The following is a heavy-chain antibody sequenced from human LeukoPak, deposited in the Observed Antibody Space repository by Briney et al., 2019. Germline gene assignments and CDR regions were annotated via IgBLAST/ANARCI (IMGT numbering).Heavy chain of an antibody. Sequence: PSETLSLTCTVSGGSISSYYWSWIRQPPGKGLEWIGYIHTSGRTNYNPSLKSRVTISVVTSKNQFSLKLSSVTAADTAVYYCARRRMLGVSGGCCWFDPWGQGTLVTVS. CDR2: IHTSGRT. CDR3: ARRRMLGVSGGCCWFDP. J-gene: IGHJ5*02. CDR1: GGSISSYY. V-gene: IGHV4-4*09. D-gene: IGHD3-16*01.